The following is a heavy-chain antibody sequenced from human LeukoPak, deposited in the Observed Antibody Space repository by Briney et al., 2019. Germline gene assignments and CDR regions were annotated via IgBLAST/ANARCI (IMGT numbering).Heavy chain of an antibody. J-gene: IGHJ4*02. Sequence: GESLRLSCAASGFTFSSYAMHWVRQAPGKGLEWVAVISYDGSNKYYADSVKGRFTISRDNSKNTLYLQMNSLRAEDTAVYYCARVSAGWDPSYFDYWGQGTLATVSS. CDR3: ARVSAGWDPSYFDY. CDR1: GFTFSSYA. V-gene: IGHV3-30-3*01. D-gene: IGHD1-26*01. CDR2: ISYDGSNK.